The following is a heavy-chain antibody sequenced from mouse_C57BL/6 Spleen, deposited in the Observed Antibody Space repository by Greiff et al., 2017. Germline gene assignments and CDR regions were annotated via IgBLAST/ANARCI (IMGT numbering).Heavy chain of an antibody. J-gene: IGHJ1*03. CDR3: ARADGRSPYWYFDV. Sequence: EVHLVESGGGLVQPGGSLKLSCAASGFTFSDYYMYWVRQTPEKRLEWVAYISNGGGSTYYPDTVKGRFTISRDNAKNTLYLQLRRLKSEDTAMYYCARADGRSPYWYFDVWGTGTTVTVSS. D-gene: IGHD1-1*01. V-gene: IGHV5-12*01. CDR1: GFTFSDYY. CDR2: ISNGGGST.